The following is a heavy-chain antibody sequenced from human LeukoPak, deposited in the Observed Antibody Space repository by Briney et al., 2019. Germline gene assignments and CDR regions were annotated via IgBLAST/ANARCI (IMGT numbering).Heavy chain of an antibody. J-gene: IGHJ5*02. Sequence: SGGSLRLSCAASGFTFSSHWMSWVRQAPGKGLEWVANIKQDGSEKYYVDSVKGRFTISRDNAKNSLYLQMNSLRAEDTAVYYCAREITVTTGWFDPWGQGTLVTVSS. D-gene: IGHD4-17*01. CDR1: GFTFSSHW. CDR3: AREITVTTGWFDP. CDR2: IKQDGSEK. V-gene: IGHV3-7*01.